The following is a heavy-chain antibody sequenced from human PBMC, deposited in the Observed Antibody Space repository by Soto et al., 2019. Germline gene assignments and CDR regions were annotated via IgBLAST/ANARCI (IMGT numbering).Heavy chain of an antibody. Sequence: QVQLVQSGAEVRKPGASVKVSCRTSGYTFTHYYVHWVRQAPGQGLEWLGIINPASGSTNYAHEFQGRVTLTMDTSTTTVYMELSGLRAEDTAIFYCARDVAAGDHWGQGPLVNVSS. CDR3: ARDVAAGDH. J-gene: IGHJ4*02. CDR1: GYTFTHYY. V-gene: IGHV1-46*01. CDR2: INPASGST. D-gene: IGHD6-13*01.